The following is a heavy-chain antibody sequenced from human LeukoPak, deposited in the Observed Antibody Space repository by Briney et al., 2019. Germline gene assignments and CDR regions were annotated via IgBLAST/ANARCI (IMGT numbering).Heavy chain of an antibody. Sequence: ASVKVSCKASGYTFTSYGISWVRQAPGQGLEWMGWISAYNGNTNYAQKLKGRVTMTTDTSTSTAYMELRSLRSDDTAVYYCARVEGSPKNYYYYMDVWGKGTTVTVSS. CDR2: ISAYNGNT. CDR3: ARVEGSPKNYYYYMDV. CDR1: GYTFTSYG. V-gene: IGHV1-18*01. D-gene: IGHD2-15*01. J-gene: IGHJ6*03.